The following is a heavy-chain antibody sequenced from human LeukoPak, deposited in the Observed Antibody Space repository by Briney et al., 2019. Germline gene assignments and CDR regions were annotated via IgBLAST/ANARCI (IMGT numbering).Heavy chain of an antibody. J-gene: IGHJ4*02. Sequence: GASVKVSCKVSGYTLTELSMHWVRQAPGKGPEWMGGFDPEDGETIYAQKFQGRVTMTEDTSTDTAYMELSSLRSEDTAVYYCATGVLWELPPLIDYWGQGTLVTVSS. CDR2: FDPEDGET. CDR1: GYTLTELS. D-gene: IGHD1-26*01. CDR3: ATGVLWELPPLIDY. V-gene: IGHV1-24*01.